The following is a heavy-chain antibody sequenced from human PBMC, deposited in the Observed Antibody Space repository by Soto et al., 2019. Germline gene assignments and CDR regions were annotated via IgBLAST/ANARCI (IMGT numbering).Heavy chain of an antibody. CDR2: ISYDGSNK. D-gene: IGHD3-22*01. V-gene: IGHV3-30*18. CDR1: GFTFSSYG. Sequence: QVQLVESGGGVVQPGRSLRLSCAASGFTFSSYGMHWVREAAGKGLEWVAVISYDGSNKYYADSVKGRFTISRDNSKNTLSLQMYSLRAEDTALYYCAKNRSFYDSIGYSYAAFYIWGQAGMITVSS. J-gene: IGHJ3*02. CDR3: AKNRSFYDSIGYSYAAFYI.